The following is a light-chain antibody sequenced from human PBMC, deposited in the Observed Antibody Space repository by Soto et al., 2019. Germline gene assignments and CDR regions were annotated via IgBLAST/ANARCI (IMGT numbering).Light chain of an antibody. Sequence: DIQVTQSPSSLSASVRDRVTITCRASQSISYYLNWYQQKPGKAPKLLIYSASFLQSGVPSRFSGSGSGTDFTLTISSVQPEDFATYYCQQTYSTPTTFGQGTKVEIK. CDR1: QSISYY. CDR3: QQTYSTPTT. V-gene: IGKV1-39*01. J-gene: IGKJ1*01. CDR2: SAS.